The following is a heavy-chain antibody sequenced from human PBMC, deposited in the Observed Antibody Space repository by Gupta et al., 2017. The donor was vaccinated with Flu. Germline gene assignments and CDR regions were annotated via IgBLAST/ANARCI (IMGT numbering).Heavy chain of an antibody. Sequence: HVQLVESGGGVVQPGRSLRLSCAASGFIFRSYGMHWVRQAPGKGLEWVGVISDDGSNKYYADSVKGRFTISRDNSKNTLYLQMSSLRPEDTAVYFCAKDMGYSELDHWGQGTLVTVSS. CDR3: AKDMGYSELDH. J-gene: IGHJ5*02. CDR1: GFIFRSYG. CDR2: ISDDGSNK. D-gene: IGHD1-1*01. V-gene: IGHV3-30*18.